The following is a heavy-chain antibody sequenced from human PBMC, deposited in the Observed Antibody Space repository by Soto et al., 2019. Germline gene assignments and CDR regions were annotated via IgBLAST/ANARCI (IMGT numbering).Heavy chain of an antibody. J-gene: IGHJ4*02. Sequence: EVQLVESGGGLVQPGGSLRLSCAASGFTFSDHYMDWVRQAPGKGLEWVGRTRNKANSYTTEYAASVKGRFTISRDDSKNSLYLQMNSLKTEDTAVYYCARGRGEETYDYWGQGTLVTVSS. CDR1: GFTFSDHY. V-gene: IGHV3-72*01. CDR3: ARGRGEETYDY. CDR2: TRNKANSYTT. D-gene: IGHD3-10*01.